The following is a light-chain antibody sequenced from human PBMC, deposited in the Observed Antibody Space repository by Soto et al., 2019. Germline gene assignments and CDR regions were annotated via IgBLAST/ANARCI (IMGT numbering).Light chain of an antibody. Sequence: EIVFSQSPGTQSLSPGQRATLSCRASQSVGGSFLAWYQQKPGQAPRLLIYGASSRATGIPDRFSGSGSGTDFTLTISRLEPEDFAMYYCQQFGDSSTFGQGTKVDIK. V-gene: IGKV3-20*01. J-gene: IGKJ1*01. CDR1: QSVGGSF. CDR2: GAS. CDR3: QQFGDSST.